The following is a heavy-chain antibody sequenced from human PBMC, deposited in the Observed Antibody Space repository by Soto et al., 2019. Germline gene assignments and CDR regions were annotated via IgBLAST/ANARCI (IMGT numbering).Heavy chain of an antibody. J-gene: IGHJ4*02. V-gene: IGHV2-5*02. CDR3: VHTYAYHAGYYLDF. CDR1: GFSLIDSGVA. CDR2: VYWDDDK. D-gene: IGHD2-2*01. Sequence: QLTLKESGSTLVKPTQTLTLTCSTCGFSLIDSGVAVGWIRQPPGKALDVLALVYWDDDKRYSPSLRTLLTITRDTSKNQVVLTMTNIDPVDTATYYCVHTYAYHAGYYLDFWGQGTLVTVSS.